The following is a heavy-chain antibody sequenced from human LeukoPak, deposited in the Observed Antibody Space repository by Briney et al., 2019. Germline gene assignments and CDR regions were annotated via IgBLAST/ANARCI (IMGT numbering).Heavy chain of an antibody. V-gene: IGHV3-21*01. D-gene: IGHD4-11*01. Sequence: GGSLRLSCAASGFTFRNHGMNWVRQAPGKGLEWVSGISPSGGGTYYADSVKGRFTISRDNAKNSLYLQMNSLRAEDTAVYYCARASTVTSRYYFDYWGQGTLVTVSS. CDR2: ISPSGGGT. CDR3: ARASTVTSRYYFDY. J-gene: IGHJ4*02. CDR1: GFTFRNHG.